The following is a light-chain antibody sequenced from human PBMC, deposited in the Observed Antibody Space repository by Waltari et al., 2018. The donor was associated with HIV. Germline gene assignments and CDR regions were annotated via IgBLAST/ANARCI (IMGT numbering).Light chain of an antibody. V-gene: IGLV2-11*01. J-gene: IGLJ3*02. CDR2: DVT. CDR3: CSYTGSYTLV. CDR1: SSAVGGYNY. Sequence: SALPHPPSVSRSPGQSVTIPCPATSSAVGGYNYVPWYQQHPGKAPKVIIYDVTKRPSGVPDRFSGSKSGNTASLTISGLQAEDEADYYCCSYTGSYTLVFGGGTKLTVL.